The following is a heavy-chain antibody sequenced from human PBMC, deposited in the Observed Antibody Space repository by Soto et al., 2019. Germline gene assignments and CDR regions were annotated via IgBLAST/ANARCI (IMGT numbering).Heavy chain of an antibody. J-gene: IGHJ4*02. CDR2: IYYSGST. D-gene: IGHD5-12*01. V-gene: IGHV4-39*01. CDR3: ARHPPVTGYSGIDY. CDR1: GGSISSSSYY. Sequence: KTSETLSLTCTVSGGSISSSSYYWGWIRQPPGKGLEWIGSIYYSGSTYYNPSLKSRVTISVDTSKNQFSLKLSSVTAADTAVYYCARHPPVTGYSGIDYWGQGTLVTVSS.